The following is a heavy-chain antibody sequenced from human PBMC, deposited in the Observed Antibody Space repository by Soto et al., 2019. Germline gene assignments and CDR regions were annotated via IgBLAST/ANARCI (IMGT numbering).Heavy chain of an antibody. CDR1: GFTFSSYA. V-gene: IGHV3-23*01. CDR3: AKGLVGIGWFGELFNYYFDY. J-gene: IGHJ4*02. CDR2: ISGSGGST. Sequence: GGSLRLSCAASGFTFSSYAMSWVRQAPGKGLEWVSAISGSGGSTYYADSVKGRFTISRDNSKNTLYLQMNSLRAEDTAVYYCAKGLVGIGWFGELFNYYFDYWGQGTLVTVSS. D-gene: IGHD3-10*01.